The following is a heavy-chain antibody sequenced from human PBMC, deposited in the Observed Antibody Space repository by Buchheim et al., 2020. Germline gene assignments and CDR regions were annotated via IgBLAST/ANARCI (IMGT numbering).Heavy chain of an antibody. D-gene: IGHD2-15*01. Sequence: QVQLVEDGGGVVQPGRSLRLSCAASGFTLRNYAVHWVRQAPGKGPEWVAVMSSDGSNKYYGDSMGGRFTISRDNSKNTLYLQMDNLRPEDTAVYYCAKGRGHCNGGNCYHFFDYWGRGTL. J-gene: IGHJ4*02. V-gene: IGHV3-30*04. CDR2: MSSDGSNK. CDR1: GFTLRNYA. CDR3: AKGRGHCNGGNCYHFFDY.